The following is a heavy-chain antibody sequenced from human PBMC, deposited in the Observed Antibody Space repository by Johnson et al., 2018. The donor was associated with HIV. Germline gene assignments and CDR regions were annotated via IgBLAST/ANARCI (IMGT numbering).Heavy chain of an antibody. D-gene: IGHD6-25*01. CDR3: AKETPSSGGTFDI. CDR2: IWYDGSNK. J-gene: IGHJ3*02. CDR1: GFTVSSNY. V-gene: IGHV3-33*06. Sequence: QVQLVESGGGLVQPGGSLRLSCAASGFTVSSNYMSWVRQAPGKGLEWVAVIWYDGSNKYYADSVKGRFTISRDNSKNTLYLQMNSLRAEDTAVYYCAKETPSSGGTFDIWGQGTMVTVSS.